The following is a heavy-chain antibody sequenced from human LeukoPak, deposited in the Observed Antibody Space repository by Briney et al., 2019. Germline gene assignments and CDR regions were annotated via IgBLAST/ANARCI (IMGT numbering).Heavy chain of an antibody. Sequence: PGGSLRLSCAASGFTFSKNGMSWVRQAPGKGLEWVSSISGSSGTILYADSVKGRFTISRDNSKNTVYLQMNSLRAEDTAVYYCAKDRGYYGDFGDYWGQGTLVTVSS. CDR1: GFTFSKNG. D-gene: IGHD4-17*01. CDR3: AKDRGYYGDFGDY. V-gene: IGHV3-23*01. CDR2: ISGSSGTI. J-gene: IGHJ4*02.